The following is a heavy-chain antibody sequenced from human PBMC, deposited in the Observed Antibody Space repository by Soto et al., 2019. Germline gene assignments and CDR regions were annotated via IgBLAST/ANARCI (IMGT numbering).Heavy chain of an antibody. Sequence: WGSLRLSCAASGFTFSNAWMSWVRQAPGKGLEWVGRIKSKTDGGTTDYAAPVKGRFTISRDDSKNTLYLQMNSLKTEDTAVYYCTTHTSPIVRGVIGYFDYWGQGTLVTVSS. J-gene: IGHJ4*02. CDR3: TTHTSPIVRGVIGYFDY. D-gene: IGHD3-10*01. CDR2: IKSKTDGGTT. V-gene: IGHV3-15*01. CDR1: GFTFSNAW.